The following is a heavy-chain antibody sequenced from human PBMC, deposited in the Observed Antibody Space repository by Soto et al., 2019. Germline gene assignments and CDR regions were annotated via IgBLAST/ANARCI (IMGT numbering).Heavy chain of an antibody. CDR1: GFTFSSYA. CDR3: AKEGHFTVAHRGHYFDY. V-gene: IGHV3-23*01. CDR2: ISGSGGST. Sequence: GGSLRLSCAASGFTFSSYAMSWVRQAPGKGLEWVSAISGSGGSTYYADSVKGRFTISRDNSKNTLYLQMNSLRAEDTAVYYCAKEGHFTVAHRGHYFDYWGQGTLVTVSS. D-gene: IGHD4-17*01. J-gene: IGHJ4*02.